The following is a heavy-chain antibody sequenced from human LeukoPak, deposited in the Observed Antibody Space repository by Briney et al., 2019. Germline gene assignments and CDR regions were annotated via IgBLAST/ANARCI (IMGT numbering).Heavy chain of an antibody. D-gene: IGHD3-10*01. J-gene: IGHJ4*02. CDR1: GFTFGDYA. V-gene: IGHV3-49*04. CDR3: TRVRSGNVFDY. Sequence: PGGSLRLSCTASGFTFGDYAMSWVRQAPGKGLEWVGFIRSKAYGGTTQYAASVKGRFSISRDDSKSIAYLQMSSLKTEDAAVYYCTRVRSGNVFDYWGQGTLVTVSS. CDR2: IRSKAYGGTT.